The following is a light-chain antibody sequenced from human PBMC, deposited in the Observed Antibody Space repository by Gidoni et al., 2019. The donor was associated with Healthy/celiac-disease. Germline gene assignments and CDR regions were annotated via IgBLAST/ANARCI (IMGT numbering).Light chain of an antibody. V-gene: IGKV1-39*01. CDR1: QSIRSY. CDR2: AAS. Sequence: DIQMTQSPSSLSASVGDRVTITCRASQSIRSYLNWYQQKPGKAPKLLIYAASSLQSGVPSRLSGSGSGTDFTLTISSLQPEDFATYYCQQSYSTPLNFGGGTKVEIK. CDR3: QQSYSTPLN. J-gene: IGKJ4*01.